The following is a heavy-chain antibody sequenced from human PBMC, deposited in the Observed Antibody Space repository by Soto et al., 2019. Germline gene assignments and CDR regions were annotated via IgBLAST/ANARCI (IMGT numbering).Heavy chain of an antibody. D-gene: IGHD3-3*01. V-gene: IGHV4-61*05. J-gene: IGHJ6*03. CDR2: IYYSGST. CDR3: ATRAADYDFWSGYYSYYHYMDV. Sequence: SETLSLTCTVSDGSISSSSYYWSWIRQPPGKGLEWIGYIYYSGSTNYNPSLKSRVTISVDTSKNQFSLKLSSVTAADTAVYYCATRAADYDFWSGYYSYYHYMDVWGKGTTVTVSS. CDR1: DGSISSSSYY.